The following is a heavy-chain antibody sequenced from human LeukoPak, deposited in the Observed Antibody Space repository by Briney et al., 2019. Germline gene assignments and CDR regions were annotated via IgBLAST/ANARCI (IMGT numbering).Heavy chain of an antibody. J-gene: IGHJ4*02. CDR2: ISWNSGSI. CDR3: ARGYCSSTACPPCDY. D-gene: IGHD2-2*01. Sequence: GRSLRLSCAASGFTFDDYAMHWVRQAPGKGLEWVSGISWNSGSIGYADSVKGRFTLSRDNSKDTLYLQMDSLRAEDTAVYSCARGYCSSTACPPCDYWGQGTLVTVSS. V-gene: IGHV3-9*01. CDR1: GFTFDDYA.